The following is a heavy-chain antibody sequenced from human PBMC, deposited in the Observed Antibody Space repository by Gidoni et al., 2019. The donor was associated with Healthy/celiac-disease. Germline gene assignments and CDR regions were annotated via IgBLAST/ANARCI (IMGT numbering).Heavy chain of an antibody. CDR3: VKGKVAVAATYYFDY. Sequence: EVPLVESGGGLVQPGGSLRLSCSASGFTFSRYAMHWVRQAPGKGLEYVSAISSNGGSTYYADSVKGRFTISRDNSKNTLYLQMSSLRAEDTAVYYCVKGKVAVAATYYFDYWGQGTLVTVSS. D-gene: IGHD6-19*01. V-gene: IGHV3-64D*06. CDR1: GFTFSRYA. J-gene: IGHJ4*02. CDR2: ISSNGGST.